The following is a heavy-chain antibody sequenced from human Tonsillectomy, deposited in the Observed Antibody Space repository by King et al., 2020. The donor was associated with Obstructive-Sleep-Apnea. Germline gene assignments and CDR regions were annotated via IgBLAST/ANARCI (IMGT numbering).Heavy chain of an antibody. Sequence: QVQLQESGPGLVKPSQTLSLTCTVSGDSISSGGYYWSWIRQHPGKGLEWIGYTFHTGRADYSPSLRGRLSMSADTSKNQFSLSLTSVTAADTAVYYCARGYSSGWYQHFQEWGQGTLVTVSS. J-gene: IGHJ1*01. CDR3: ARGYSSGWYQHFQE. D-gene: IGHD6-19*01. V-gene: IGHV4-31*03. CDR1: GDSISSGGYY. CDR2: TFHTGRA.